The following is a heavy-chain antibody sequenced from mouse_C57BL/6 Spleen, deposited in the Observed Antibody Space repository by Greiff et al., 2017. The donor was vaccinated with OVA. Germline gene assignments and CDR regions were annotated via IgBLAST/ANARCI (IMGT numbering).Heavy chain of an antibody. CDR2: ISDGGSYT. J-gene: IGHJ3*01. D-gene: IGHD2-3*01. CDR3: ARDDDGYSWFAY. V-gene: IGHV5-4*01. Sequence: EVNVVESGGGLVKPGGSLKLSCAASGFTFSSYAMSWVRQTPEKRLEWVATISDGGSYTYYPDNVKGRFTISRDNAKNNLYLQMSHLKSEDTAMYYCARDDDGYSWFAYWGQGTLVTVSA. CDR1: GFTFSSYA.